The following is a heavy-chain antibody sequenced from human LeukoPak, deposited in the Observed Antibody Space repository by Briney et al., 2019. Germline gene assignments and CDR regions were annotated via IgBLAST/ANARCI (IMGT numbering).Heavy chain of an antibody. CDR3: ARGYCTNGVCSENYYYYYTDV. Sequence: SETLSLTCAVYGGSFSGYYWSWIRQPPGKGLEWIGEINHSGSTNYNPSLKSRVTISVDTSKNQFSLKLSSVTAADTAVYYCARGYCTNGVCSENYYYYYTDVWGKGTTVTVSS. J-gene: IGHJ6*03. CDR2: INHSGST. D-gene: IGHD2-8*01. V-gene: IGHV4-34*01. CDR1: GGSFSGYY.